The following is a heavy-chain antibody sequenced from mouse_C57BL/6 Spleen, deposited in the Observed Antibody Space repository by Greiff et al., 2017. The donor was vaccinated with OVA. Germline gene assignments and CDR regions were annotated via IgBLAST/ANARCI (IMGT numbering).Heavy chain of an antibody. CDR1: GFTFSSYT. D-gene: IGHD1-1*01. CDR2: ISGGGGNT. Sequence: EVQRVESGGGLVKPGGSLKLSCAASGFTFSSYTMSWVRQTPEKRLEWVATISGGGGNTYYPDSVKGRFTISRDNAKNTVYLQLSSLRSEDTALSYYARHPHYYGRSYLWYFDVWGTGTTVTVSS. J-gene: IGHJ1*03. CDR3: ARHPHYYGRSYLWYFDV. V-gene: IGHV5-9*01.